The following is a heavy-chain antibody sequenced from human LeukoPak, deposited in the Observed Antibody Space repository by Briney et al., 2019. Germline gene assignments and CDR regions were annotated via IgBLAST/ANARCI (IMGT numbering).Heavy chain of an antibody. CDR1: GYIFRSYG. CDR3: ARGLSDDFWSFYQDY. J-gene: IGHJ4*02. V-gene: IGHV1-18*01. D-gene: IGHD3-3*01. CDR2: ISAYNGKT. Sequence: ASVKVSCKASGYIFRSYGISWVRQAPGQGLEWMGWISAYNGKTNYAQKVQGRVTLTTDTSTSTAYMEMRGLISDDTAVYYCARGLSDDFWSFYQDYRGQGTLLIVSP.